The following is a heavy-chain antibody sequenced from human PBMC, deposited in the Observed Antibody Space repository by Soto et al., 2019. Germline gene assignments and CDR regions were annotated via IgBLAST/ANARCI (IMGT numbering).Heavy chain of an antibody. CDR1: GFTFSSHA. CDR2: ISGSGGST. J-gene: IGHJ4*02. D-gene: IGHD6-19*01. V-gene: IGHV3-23*01. CDR3: ACIAVAGNYFDY. Sequence: GSLRLSCAASGFTFSSHAMSWVRQAPGKGLEWVSAISGSGGSTYYADSVKGRFTISRDNSKNTLYLQMNSLRAEDTAVYYCACIAVAGNYFDYWGQGTLVTVSS.